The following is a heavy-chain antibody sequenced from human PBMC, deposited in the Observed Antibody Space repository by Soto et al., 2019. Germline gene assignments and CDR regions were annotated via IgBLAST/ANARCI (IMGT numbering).Heavy chain of an antibody. J-gene: IGHJ6*02. D-gene: IGHD2-15*01. CDR2: ISSSSTI. Sequence: VQLVESGGGLVQPGGSLRLSCAASGFTFSSYSMNWVRQTPGKGLEWVSYISSSSTIYYADSVKGQFTISRDNAKNSLYPQMNSLRDEDTAVYYCARDMGSRFYYYGMDVWGQGTTVTVSS. V-gene: IGHV3-48*02. CDR1: GFTFSSYS. CDR3: ARDMGSRFYYYGMDV.